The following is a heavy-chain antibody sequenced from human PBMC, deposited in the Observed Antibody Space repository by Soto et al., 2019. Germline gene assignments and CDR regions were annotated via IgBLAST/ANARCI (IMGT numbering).Heavy chain of an antibody. J-gene: IGHJ3*02. CDR2: IWYDGSNK. CDR1: GFTFSSYG. V-gene: IGHV3-33*01. Sequence: PGGSLRLSCAASGFTFSSYGMHWVRQAPGKGLEWVAVIWYDGSNKYYADSVKGRFTISRDNSKNTLYLQMNSLRAEDTAVYYCAREDDSSGYSRPFAFDIWGQGTMVTVSS. CDR3: AREDDSSGYSRPFAFDI. D-gene: IGHD3-22*01.